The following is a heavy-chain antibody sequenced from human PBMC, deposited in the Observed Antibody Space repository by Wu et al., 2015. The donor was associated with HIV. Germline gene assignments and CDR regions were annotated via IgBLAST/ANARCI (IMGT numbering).Heavy chain of an antibody. V-gene: IGHV1-2*02. J-gene: IGHJ3*01. D-gene: IGHD1-14*01. CDR2: INPSPYSGST. CDR1: GYIFTDYY. CDR3: TRDLRKSTAFDL. Sequence: QAQLIQSAGEMKKPGASVKVSCKASGYIFTDYYIHWVRQAPGQGLEWMGWINPSPYSGSTIYAQNFEGRVTMTRDTSITTAYLQLSGLRPDDTAVYYCTRDLRKSTAFDLWGQGTVVTGLF.